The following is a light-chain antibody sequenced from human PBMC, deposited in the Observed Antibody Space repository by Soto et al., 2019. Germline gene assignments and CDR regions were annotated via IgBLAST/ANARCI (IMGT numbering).Light chain of an antibody. CDR2: GAS. CDR3: QQYNNWPLT. CDR1: QSVSSN. J-gene: IGKJ4*01. V-gene: IGKV3-15*01. Sequence: EIVMTQSPATLSVSPGERATLSCRASQSVSSNLAWYHQEPGQAPSLLIYGASTRATGIPARFSGSGSGTEFTLTISSLQSEDFAVYYCQQYNNWPLTFGGGTKVEIK.